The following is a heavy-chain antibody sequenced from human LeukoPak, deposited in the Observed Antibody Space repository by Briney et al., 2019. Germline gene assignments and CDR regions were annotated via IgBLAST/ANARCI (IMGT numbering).Heavy chain of an antibody. CDR3: ARGLGRITNFGVVNRKYNWFDP. Sequence: ASVKVSCKASGYTFTSYDIDWVRQATGQGLEWLGWMNPNSGNTCYAQRFQGRVTMTRNTSISTTYKELSRLRSEDTAVYYCARGLGRITNFGVVNRKYNWFDPWGQGTLVTVSS. CDR1: GYTFTSYD. CDR2: MNPNSGNT. J-gene: IGHJ5*02. D-gene: IGHD3-3*01. V-gene: IGHV1-8*01.